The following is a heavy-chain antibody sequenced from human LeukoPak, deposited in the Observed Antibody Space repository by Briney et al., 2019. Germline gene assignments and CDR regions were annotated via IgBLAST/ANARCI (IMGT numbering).Heavy chain of an antibody. D-gene: IGHD3-10*01. J-gene: IGHJ4*02. CDR1: GFTFSNAW. Sequence: GGSLRLSCAASGFTFSNAWMSWVRQAPGKGLEWVGRIKSKTDGGTTDYAAPVKGRFTISRDDSKNTLYLQMNSLKTEDTAVYYCTREADYYGSGYFDYRGQGTLVTVSS. CDR3: TREADYYGSGYFDY. CDR2: IKSKTDGGTT. V-gene: IGHV3-15*01.